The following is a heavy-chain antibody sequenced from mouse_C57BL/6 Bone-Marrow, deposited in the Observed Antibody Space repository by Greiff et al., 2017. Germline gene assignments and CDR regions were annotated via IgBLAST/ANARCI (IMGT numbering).Heavy chain of an antibody. Sequence: QVQLQQPGAELVKPGASVKLSCKASGYTFTSYWMQWVKQRPGQGLDWIGEIDPSDSYTNYNQKFKGKATLTVDTSSSTAYMQLSSLTSEDSAVYYCARVPNWDGAMDYWGQGTSVTVSS. CDR2: IDPSDSYT. V-gene: IGHV1-50*01. D-gene: IGHD4-1*01. J-gene: IGHJ4*01. CDR3: ARVPNWDGAMDY. CDR1: GYTFTSYW.